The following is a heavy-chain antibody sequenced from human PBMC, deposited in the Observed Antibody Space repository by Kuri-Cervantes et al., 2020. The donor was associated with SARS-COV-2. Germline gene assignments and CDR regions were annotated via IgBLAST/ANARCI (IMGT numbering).Heavy chain of an antibody. CDR2: ISSSSSTI. Sequence: LSLTCAASGFTFSSYSMNWVRQAPGKGLEWVSYISSSSSTIYYADSVKGRFTISRDNAKNSLYLQMNSLRAEDTAVYYCARVEGISLDYWGQGTRGTGSS. V-gene: IGHV3-48*01. CDR3: ARVEGISLDY. D-gene: IGHD3-3*01. J-gene: IGHJ4*02. CDR1: GFTFSSYS.